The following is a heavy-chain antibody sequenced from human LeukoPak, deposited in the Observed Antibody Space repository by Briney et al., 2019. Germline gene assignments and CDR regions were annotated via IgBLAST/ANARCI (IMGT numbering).Heavy chain of an antibody. CDR1: GFTFSNYG. V-gene: IGHV3-30*02. J-gene: IGHJ4*02. CDR2: IRYDGSNK. Sequence: GGSLRLSCAASGFTFSNYGMHWVRQAPGKGLEWVAFIRYDGSNKYYADSVKGRFTISRDNSKNTVYLQMSSVRAEDTAVYYCANENGGPDYWGQGTLVTVSS. D-gene: IGHD3-10*01. CDR3: ANENGGPDY.